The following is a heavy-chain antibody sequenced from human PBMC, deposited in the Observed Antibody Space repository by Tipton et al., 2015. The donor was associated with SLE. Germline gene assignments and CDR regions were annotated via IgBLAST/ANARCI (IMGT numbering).Heavy chain of an antibody. CDR3: ARIGSEYSSSSHPVDY. CDR1: GFTFSSYA. J-gene: IGHJ4*02. V-gene: IGHV3-30*04. Sequence: SLRLSCAASGFTFSSYAMHWVRQAPGKGLEWVAVISYDGSNKYYADSVKGRFTISRDNSKNTLYLQMNSLRAEDTAVYYCARIGSEYSSSSHPVDYWGQGTLVTVSS. CDR2: ISYDGSNK. D-gene: IGHD6-6*01.